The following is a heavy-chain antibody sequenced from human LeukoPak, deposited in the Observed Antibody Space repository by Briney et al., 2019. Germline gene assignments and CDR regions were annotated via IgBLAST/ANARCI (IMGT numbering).Heavy chain of an antibody. CDR2: MNPNSGNT. D-gene: IGHD6-19*01. V-gene: IGHV1-8*01. CDR3: ARGRDSSGWYNWFDP. CDR1: GYTFTSYD. J-gene: IGHJ5*02. Sequence: GAPVKVSCKASGYTFTSYDINWVRQATGQGLEWMGWMNPNSGNTGYAQKFQGRVTMTRNTSISTAYMELSSLRSEDTAVYYCARGRDSSGWYNWFDPWGQGTLVTVSS.